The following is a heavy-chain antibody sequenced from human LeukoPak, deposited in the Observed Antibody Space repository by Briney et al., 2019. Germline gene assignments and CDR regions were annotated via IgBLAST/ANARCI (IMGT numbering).Heavy chain of an antibody. CDR2: ISSSSSTI. D-gene: IGHD6-19*01. CDR3: ARVPSRDSGWYLRYYYYYMDV. CDR1: GFTFSSYS. V-gene: IGHV3-48*01. Sequence: PGGSLRLSCAASGFTFSSYSMNWVRQAPGKGLEWVSYISSSSSTIYYADSVKGRFTISRDNAKNSLYLQMNSLRAEDTAVYYCARVPSRDSGWYLRYYYYYMDVWGKGTTVTVSS. J-gene: IGHJ6*03.